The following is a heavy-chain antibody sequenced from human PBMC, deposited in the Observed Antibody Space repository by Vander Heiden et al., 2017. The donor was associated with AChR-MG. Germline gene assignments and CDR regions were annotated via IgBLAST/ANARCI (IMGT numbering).Heavy chain of an antibody. Sequence: QVQLQESGPGLVKPSQTLSITCTVPGASITSGSYYWSWVRQHPGKGLEWIGYIYHSGSTYYNPSLKSRVTISVDTSKNQFSLRLTSVTAADTAVYYCARERIGELLYYYYLLDVWGRGTTVTVSS. CDR2: IYHSGST. CDR1: GASITSGSYY. J-gene: IGHJ6*02. D-gene: IGHD3-10*01. CDR3: ARERIGELLYYYYLLDV. V-gene: IGHV4-31*03.